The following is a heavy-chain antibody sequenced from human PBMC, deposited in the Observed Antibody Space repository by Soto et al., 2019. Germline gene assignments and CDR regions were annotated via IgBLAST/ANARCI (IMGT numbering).Heavy chain of an antibody. D-gene: IGHD3-10*01. CDR1: GFTFSSYA. Sequence: PGGSLRLSCSVSGFTFSSYAIHWVRQAPGKGLEWVGRIKSKTDGGTTDYAAPVKGRFTISRDDSKNTLYLQMNSLKTEDTAVYYCTGTLVYYYYGMDVWGQGTTVTVSS. V-gene: IGHV3-15*07. CDR2: IKSKTDGGTT. CDR3: TGTLVYYYYGMDV. J-gene: IGHJ6*02.